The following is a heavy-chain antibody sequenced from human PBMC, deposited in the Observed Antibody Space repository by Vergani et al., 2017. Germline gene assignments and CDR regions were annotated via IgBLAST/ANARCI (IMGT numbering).Heavy chain of an antibody. CDR3: ARRGRIVGAKYNWFDP. V-gene: IGHV1-3*01. J-gene: IGHJ5*02. CDR2: INAGNGNT. CDR1: GYTFTSYA. D-gene: IGHD1-26*01. Sequence: QVQLVQSGAEVKKPGASVKVSCKASGYTFTSYAMHWVRQAPGQRLEWMGWINAGNGNTKYSQKFQGRVTITRDTSASTAYMELSSLRSEDTAVYYCARRGRIVGAKYNWFDPWGQGTLVTVSS.